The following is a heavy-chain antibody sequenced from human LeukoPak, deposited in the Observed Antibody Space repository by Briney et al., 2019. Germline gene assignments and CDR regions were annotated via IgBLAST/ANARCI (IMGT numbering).Heavy chain of an antibody. J-gene: IGHJ4*02. D-gene: IGHD3-3*01. V-gene: IGHV3-7*01. CDR2: IKQDGSEK. CDR1: GFTFSSYW. CDR3: ARGADYDFWSGYCDY. Sequence: GGSLRLSCAASGFTFSSYWMSWVRQAPGKGLEWVANIKQDGSEKYYVDSVKGRFTISRDNAKNSLYLQMNSLRAEDTAVYYCARGADYDFWSGYCDYWGQGTLVTVPS.